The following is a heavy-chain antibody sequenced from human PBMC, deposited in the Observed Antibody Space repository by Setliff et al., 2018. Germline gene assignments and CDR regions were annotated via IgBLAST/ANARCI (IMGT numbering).Heavy chain of an antibody. CDR3: ARNRVALYDAFDI. D-gene: IGHD5-12*01. CDR2: IYPGDSDT. CDR1: GYSFTSYW. V-gene: IGHV5-51*01. Sequence: ESLKISCKGSGYSFTSYWIGWVRQMPGKGLEWMGIIYPGDSDTVYSPSFQGQVTISADRSITTAYLQWSSPKASDTAIYYCARNRVALYDAFDIWGQGTMVTVS. J-gene: IGHJ3*02.